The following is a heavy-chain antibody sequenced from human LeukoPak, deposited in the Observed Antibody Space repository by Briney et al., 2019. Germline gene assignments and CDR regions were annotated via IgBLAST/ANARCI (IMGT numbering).Heavy chain of an antibody. D-gene: IGHD2-21*02. Sequence: SETLSLTCTVSGGSISSGSYYWSWIRQPAGKGLEWIGRIYTSGSTNYNPSLKSRVTIPVDTSKNQFSLKLSSVTAAVTAVYYCARDGHCGGDCYYFDYWGQGTPVTVSS. CDR1: GGSISSGSYY. CDR3: ARDGHCGGDCYYFDY. V-gene: IGHV4-61*02. CDR2: IYTSGST. J-gene: IGHJ4*02.